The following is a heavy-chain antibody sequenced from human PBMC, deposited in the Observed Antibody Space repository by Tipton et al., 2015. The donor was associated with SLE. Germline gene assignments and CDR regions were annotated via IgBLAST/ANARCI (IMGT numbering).Heavy chain of an antibody. CDR3: ARDPSMREAFDI. Sequence: TLSLTCTVSVGSISSHYWSSIRQPPGKGLEGIGEINHSGSTNYNPSLKSRVTISVDTSKNQFSLKLSSVTAADTAVYYCARDPSMREAFDIWGQGTMVTVSS. CDR2: INHSGST. J-gene: IGHJ3*02. CDR1: VGSISSHY. V-gene: IGHV4-34*01. D-gene: IGHD2/OR15-2a*01.